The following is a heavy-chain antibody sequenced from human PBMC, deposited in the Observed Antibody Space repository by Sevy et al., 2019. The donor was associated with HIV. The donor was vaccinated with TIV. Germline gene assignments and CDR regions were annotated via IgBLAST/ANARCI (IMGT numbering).Heavy chain of an antibody. CDR2: IKQDGSEK. CDR1: GFTFSSYW. CDR3: ARDLTYCSGGSCYSYGMDV. Sequence: GGSLRLSCAASGFTFSSYWMSWVRQAPGKGLEWVANIKQDGSEKYYVDSVKGRFTISRDNAKNSLYLQMNSLRAEDTAVYYCARDLTYCSGGSCYSYGMDVWGQGPRSPSP. J-gene: IGHJ6*02. D-gene: IGHD2-15*01. V-gene: IGHV3-7*03.